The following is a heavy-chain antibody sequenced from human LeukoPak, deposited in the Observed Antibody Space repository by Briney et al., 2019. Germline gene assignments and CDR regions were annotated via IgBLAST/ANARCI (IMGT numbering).Heavy chain of an antibody. CDR1: GFTFSSYS. D-gene: IGHD3-10*01. Sequence: GGSLRLSCAASGFTFSSYSMNWVPQAPGKGLEWVSYIGSSSSTIYYADSVKGRFTISRDNAKNSLYLQMNSLRDEDTAVYYCARSALDTSGSYYNPQPFDYWGQGTLVTVSS. CDR2: IGSSSSTI. CDR3: ARSALDTSGSYYNPQPFDY. V-gene: IGHV3-48*02. J-gene: IGHJ4*02.